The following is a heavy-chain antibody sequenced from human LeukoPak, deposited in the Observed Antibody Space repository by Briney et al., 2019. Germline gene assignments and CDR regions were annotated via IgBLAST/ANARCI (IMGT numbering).Heavy chain of an antibody. J-gene: IGHJ4*02. CDR2: ISAYNGNT. Sequence: GASVKVSCKASGYTFTSYGISWVRQAPGQGLEWMGWISAYNGNTNYAQKLQGRVTMTTDTSTSTAYMELRSLRSDDTAVYYCASGSSGWYDRGGVGDYWGQGTLVTVSS. CDR1: GYTFTSYG. V-gene: IGHV1-18*01. CDR3: ASGSSGWYDRGGVGDY. D-gene: IGHD6-19*01.